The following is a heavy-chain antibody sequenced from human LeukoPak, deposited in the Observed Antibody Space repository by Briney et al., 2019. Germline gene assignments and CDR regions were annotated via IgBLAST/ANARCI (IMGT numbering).Heavy chain of an antibody. Sequence: GGSLRLLCAVSGFIFNTYSMNWARQARGEGREWVFYIGGSGTTIYYADSVKGRFTISRDNAQNSLYLQMNSLRAEDTAVYYCARVGLRSGWFGYWGQGTLVTVSS. CDR1: GFIFNTYS. CDR2: IGGSGTTI. D-gene: IGHD5/OR15-5a*01. V-gene: IGHV3-48*04. J-gene: IGHJ5*01. CDR3: ARVGLRSGWFGY.